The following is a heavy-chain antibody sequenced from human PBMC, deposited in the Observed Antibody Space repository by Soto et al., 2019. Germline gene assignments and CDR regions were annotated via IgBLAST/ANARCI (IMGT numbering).Heavy chain of an antibody. V-gene: IGHV3-7*03. CDR2: IRQDGGAQ. CDR3: VRGGHGSGSYLGSS. Sequence: GGSLRLSCVASGFTFTTYWMSWVRQAPGKGLEWVASIRQDGGAQYYVDSVKGRFTISRDNAKNSVYLQMDSLRVGDTAVYYCVRGGHGSGSYLGSSWGQGILVTVSS. J-gene: IGHJ5*02. D-gene: IGHD3-10*01. CDR1: GFTFTTYW.